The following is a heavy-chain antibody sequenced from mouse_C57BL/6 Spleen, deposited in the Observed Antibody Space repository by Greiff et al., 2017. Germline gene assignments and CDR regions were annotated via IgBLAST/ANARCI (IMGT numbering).Heavy chain of an antibody. CDR3: TRPHYYGSGWDFDY. V-gene: IGHV1-15*01. J-gene: IGHJ2*01. Sequence: QVQLQQSGAELVRPGASVTLSCKASGYTFTDYEMHWVKQTPVHGLEWIGAIDPETGGTAYNQKFKGKAILTADKSSSTAYMELRSLTSEDSAVYECTRPHYYGSGWDFDYWGQGTTLTVSS. D-gene: IGHD1-1*01. CDR2: IDPETGGT. CDR1: GYTFTDYE.